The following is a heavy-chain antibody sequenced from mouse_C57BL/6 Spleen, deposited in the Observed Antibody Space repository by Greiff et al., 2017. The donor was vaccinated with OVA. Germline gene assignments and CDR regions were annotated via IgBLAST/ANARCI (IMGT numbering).Heavy chain of an antibody. J-gene: IGHJ1*03. V-gene: IGHV14-3*01. CDR3: ARCTTVVAHYWYFDV. CDR1: GFNIKNTY. CDR2: IDPANGNT. Sequence: DVKLQESVAELVRPGASVKLSCTASGFNIKNTYMHWVKQRPEQGLEWIGRIDPANGNTKYAPKFQGQATITADTSSNTAYLQLSSLTSEDTAIYYCARCTTVVAHYWYFDVWGTGTTVTVSS. D-gene: IGHD1-1*01.